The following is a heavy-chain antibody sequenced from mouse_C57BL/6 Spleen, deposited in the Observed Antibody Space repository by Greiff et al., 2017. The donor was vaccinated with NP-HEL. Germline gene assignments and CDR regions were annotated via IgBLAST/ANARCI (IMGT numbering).Heavy chain of an antibody. J-gene: IGHJ3*01. Sequence: LQQSGAELVRPGASVKMSCKASGYTFTSYYMHWVKQTPRQGLEWIGAIYPGNGDTSYNQKFKGKATLTVDKSSSTAYMQLSSLTSEDSAVYFCARDGYDQAWFAYWGQGTLVTVAA. D-gene: IGHD2-2*01. CDR1: GYTFTSYY. V-gene: IGHV1-12*01. CDR2: IYPGNGDT. CDR3: ARDGYDQAWFAY.